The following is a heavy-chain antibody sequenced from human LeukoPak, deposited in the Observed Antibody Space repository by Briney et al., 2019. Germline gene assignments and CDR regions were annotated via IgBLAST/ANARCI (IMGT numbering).Heavy chain of an antibody. D-gene: IGHD3-22*01. CDR2: ISSSSRYI. V-gene: IGHV3-21*01. CDR3: AKSLLGTYYYDSSGYYPPYYFDY. CDR1: GFTFSSYS. J-gene: IGHJ4*02. Sequence: GGSLRLSCAASGFTFSSYSMNWVRQAPGKGLEWVSSISSSSRYIYYADSVKGRLTISRENAKNSLYLQMNSLRAEDTTVYYCAKSLLGTYYYDSSGYYPPYYFDYWGQGTLVTVSS.